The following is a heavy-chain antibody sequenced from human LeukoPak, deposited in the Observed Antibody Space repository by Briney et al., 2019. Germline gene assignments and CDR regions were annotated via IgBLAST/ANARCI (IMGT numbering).Heavy chain of an antibody. CDR1: GFTFSGSA. V-gene: IGHV3-73*01. CDR3: TVTVTTDYGYYYYMDV. Sequence: QAGGSLRLSCAASGFTFSGSAMHWVRQASGKGLEWVGRIRSKANSYATGYAASVKGRFTISRDDSTNTAYLQMNSLRTEDTAVYYCTVTVTTDYGYYYYMDVWGKGTTVTVSS. CDR2: IRSKANSYAT. J-gene: IGHJ6*03. D-gene: IGHD4-11*01.